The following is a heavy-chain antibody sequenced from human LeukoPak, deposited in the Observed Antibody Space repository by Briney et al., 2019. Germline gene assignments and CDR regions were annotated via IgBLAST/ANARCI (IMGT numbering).Heavy chain of an antibody. CDR3: ARVRGSGKYYYYYMDV. J-gene: IGHJ6*03. Sequence: ASVKVSCKASGYTFTSYDINWVRQATGQGLEWMGGIIPIFNTANYAQKFQGKVTITADVSTSTAYMELSSLKSEDTAVYYCARVRGSGKYYYYYMDVWGKGTTVTISS. V-gene: IGHV1-69*13. CDR2: IIPIFNTA. D-gene: IGHD3-10*01. CDR1: GYTFTSYD.